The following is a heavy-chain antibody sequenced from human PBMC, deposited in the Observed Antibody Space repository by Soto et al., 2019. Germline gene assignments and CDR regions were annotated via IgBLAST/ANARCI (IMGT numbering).Heavy chain of an antibody. CDR1: GYTFTSYA. V-gene: IGHV7-4-1*01. D-gene: IGHD3-3*01. Sequence: ASVKVSCKASGYTFTSYAMNWVRQAPGQGLEWMGWINTNTGSPTYAQGFTGRFVFSLDTSVSTAYLQICSLKAEDTAVYYCARDYDFWSGSPHWFDPWGQGTLVTVSS. CDR3: ARDYDFWSGSPHWFDP. CDR2: INTNTGSP. J-gene: IGHJ5*02.